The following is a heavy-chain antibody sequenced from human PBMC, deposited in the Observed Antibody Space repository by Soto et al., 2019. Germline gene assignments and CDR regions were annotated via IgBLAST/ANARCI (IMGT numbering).Heavy chain of an antibody. V-gene: IGHV1-69*04. CDR2: IIPILGIA. CDR1: GGTFSSYT. Sequence: ASVKVSCKASGGTFSSYTISWVRQAPGQGLEWMGRIIPILGIANYAQKFQGRVTLTADKSTSTAYMELSSLRSEDTAVYYCARDLDDQYSRSTLYYYMDVWGKGTTVTVSS. J-gene: IGHJ6*03. CDR3: ARDLDDQYSRSTLYYYMDV. D-gene: IGHD3-3*01.